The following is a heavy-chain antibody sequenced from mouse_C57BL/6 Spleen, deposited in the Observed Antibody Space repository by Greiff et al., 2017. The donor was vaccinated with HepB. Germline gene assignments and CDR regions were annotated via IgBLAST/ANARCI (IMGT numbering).Heavy chain of an antibody. J-gene: IGHJ2*01. CDR1: GYTFTSYW. Sequence: QVQLQQPGAELVRPGSSVKLSCKASGYTFTSYWMDWVKQGPGQGLEWIGNIYPSDSETHYNQKFKDKATLTVDKSSSTAYMQLSSLTSEDSAVYYCARGGDYPFDYWGQGTTLTVSS. CDR2: IYPSDSET. D-gene: IGHD2-4*01. CDR3: ARGGDYPFDY. V-gene: IGHV1-61*01.